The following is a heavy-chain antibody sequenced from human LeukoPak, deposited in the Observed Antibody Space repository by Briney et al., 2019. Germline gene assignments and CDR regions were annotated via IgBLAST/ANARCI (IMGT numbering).Heavy chain of an antibody. D-gene: IGHD6-19*01. CDR1: GFAFSNQA. CDR2: INAGGGST. Sequence: GGSLRLSCAASGFAFSNQAMGWVRQASGKGLEWVSTINAGGGSTYYADSVKGRFTISRDNSKNTLDLQMNSLRAEDTAVYYCARQRSGWTYDYWGQGTLVTVSS. J-gene: IGHJ4*02. V-gene: IGHV3-23*01. CDR3: ARQRSGWTYDY.